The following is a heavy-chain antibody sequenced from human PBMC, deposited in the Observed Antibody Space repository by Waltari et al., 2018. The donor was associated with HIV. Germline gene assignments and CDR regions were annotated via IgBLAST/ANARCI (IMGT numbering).Heavy chain of an antibody. Sequence: EVQLVESGGGRVKRGGSLRLSCAASGLTSSRYTMNWVRQAPGKGLERVSSISTSSSYIYHTDSVKGRFTISRDNAKNSLYLQMNSLRVEDTAVYYCAREKRFTYYGLDVWGQGTTVTVSS. D-gene: IGHD3-3*01. V-gene: IGHV3-21*01. CDR3: AREKRFTYYGLDV. CDR1: GLTSSRYT. CDR2: ISTSSSYI. J-gene: IGHJ6*02.